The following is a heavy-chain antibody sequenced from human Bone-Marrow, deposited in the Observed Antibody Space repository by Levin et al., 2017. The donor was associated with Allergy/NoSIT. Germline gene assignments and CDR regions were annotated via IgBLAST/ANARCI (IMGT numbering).Heavy chain of an antibody. D-gene: IGHD2-21*02. Sequence: GGSLRLSCAASGFTFSSYAMHWVRQAPGKGLEWVAVISYDGSNKYYADSVKGRFTISRDNSKNTLYLQMNSLRAEDTAVYYCARDGLEVVTAIAYYYYYGMDVWGQGTTVTVSS. CDR2: ISYDGSNK. CDR3: ARDGLEVVTAIAYYYYYGMDV. J-gene: IGHJ6*02. V-gene: IGHV3-30-3*01. CDR1: GFTFSSYA.